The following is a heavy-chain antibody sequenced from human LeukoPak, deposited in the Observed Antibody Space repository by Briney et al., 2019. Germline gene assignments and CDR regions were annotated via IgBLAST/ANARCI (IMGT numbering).Heavy chain of an antibody. D-gene: IGHD1-26*01. J-gene: IGHJ4*02. Sequence: KTSETLSLTCTVSGGSISSYYWSWIRQPPGKGPEWIGYIYYSGSTNYNPSLKSRVTISVDTSKNQFSLKLSSVTAADTAVYYCARLVGMGATYYFDYWGQGTLVTVSS. CDR1: GGSISSYY. CDR3: ARLVGMGATYYFDY. V-gene: IGHV4-59*08. CDR2: IYYSGST.